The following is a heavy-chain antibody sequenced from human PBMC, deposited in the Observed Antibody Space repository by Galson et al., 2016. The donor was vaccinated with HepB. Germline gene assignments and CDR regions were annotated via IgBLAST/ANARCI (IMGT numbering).Heavy chain of an antibody. V-gene: IGHV4-39*07. CDR1: GASVSSSPCW. Sequence: SETLSLTCTVSGASVSSSPCWWGWIRQPPGKGLEWLASVSYTGHAYYNPSLKSRVSISVDTSKNQFSLRLNSMTAADTAIYYCARDRSDSDYVPSMRYFDYWGQGTLVTVSS. CDR3: ARDRSDSDYVPSMRYFDY. J-gene: IGHJ4*02. CDR2: VSYTGHA. D-gene: IGHD4-11*01.